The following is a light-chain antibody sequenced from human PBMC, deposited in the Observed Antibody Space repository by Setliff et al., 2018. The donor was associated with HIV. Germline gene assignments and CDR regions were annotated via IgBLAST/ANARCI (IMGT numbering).Light chain of an antibody. J-gene: IGLJ2*01. CDR3: LLYYGGAQLV. CDR2: TTN. V-gene: IGLV7-43*01. Sequence: AVVTQEPSLTVYPGGTVTLTCASSTRAVTSNNYPSWFQQKPGQAPRTLIYTTNSKHSWTPARFPGSLLGCKAALTLSSVQPEDEAEYYCLLYYGGAQLVFGGGTKVTVL. CDR1: TRAVTSNNY.